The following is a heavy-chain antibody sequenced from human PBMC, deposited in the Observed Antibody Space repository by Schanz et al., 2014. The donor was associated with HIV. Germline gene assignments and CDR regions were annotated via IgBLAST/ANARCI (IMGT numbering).Heavy chain of an antibody. CDR1: GFNFNNYA. CDR3: AKPEYDSRGNSQSHFDY. D-gene: IGHD3-22*01. J-gene: IGHJ4*02. V-gene: IGHV3-23*01. Sequence: EVQLLESGGGLEQPGGSLRLSCAASGFNFNNYAMTWVRQAPGKGLGGVSSISESGGHTYYADSVNGRFTISRDNSKNTLYLQMTTLRIDDTAVYYCAKPEYDSRGNSQSHFDYWGQGTLVTVSS. CDR2: ISESGGHT.